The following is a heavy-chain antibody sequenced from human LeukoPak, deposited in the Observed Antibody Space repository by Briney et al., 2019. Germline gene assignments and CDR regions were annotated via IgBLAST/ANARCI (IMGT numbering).Heavy chain of an antibody. V-gene: IGHV4-39*01. CDR2: IYYSGST. CDR1: GGSISSSSYY. Sequence: SETLSLTCTVSGGSISSSSYYWGWIRQPPGTGLEWIGSIYYSGSTYYNPSLKSRVTISVDTSKNQFSLKLSSVTAADTAVYYCARVLNYYDSSGYYTQEYYFDYWGQGTLVTVSS. D-gene: IGHD3-22*01. J-gene: IGHJ4*02. CDR3: ARVLNYYDSSGYYTQEYYFDY.